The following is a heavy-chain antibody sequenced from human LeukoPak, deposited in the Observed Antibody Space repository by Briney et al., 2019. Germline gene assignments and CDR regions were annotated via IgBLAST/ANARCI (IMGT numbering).Heavy chain of an antibody. D-gene: IGHD3-10*01. V-gene: IGHV3-66*01. CDR3: ARGSPLWFGELSPLGP. Sequence: GGSLRLSCAASGFTVSSNYMSWVRQAPGKGLEWVSVIYSGGSTYYADSVKGRFTISRDNSKNTLYLQMNSLRAEDTAVYYCARGSPLWFGELSPLGPWGQGTLVTVSS. CDR1: GFTVSSNY. CDR2: IYSGGST. J-gene: IGHJ5*02.